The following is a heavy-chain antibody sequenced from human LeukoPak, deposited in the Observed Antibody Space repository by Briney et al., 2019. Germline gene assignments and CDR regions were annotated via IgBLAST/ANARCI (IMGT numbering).Heavy chain of an antibody. CDR3: AKDRSSSNWYYFDY. Sequence: PGGSLRLSCAASEFIFSSYAMHWVRQAPGKGLEWVAFIRYDGSNKYYADSVKGRFTISRDNSKNTLYLQMNSLRPEDTAVYYCAKDRSSSNWYYFDYWGQGTLVTVSS. D-gene: IGHD6-13*01. CDR2: IRYDGSNK. CDR1: EFIFSSYA. V-gene: IGHV3-30*02. J-gene: IGHJ4*02.